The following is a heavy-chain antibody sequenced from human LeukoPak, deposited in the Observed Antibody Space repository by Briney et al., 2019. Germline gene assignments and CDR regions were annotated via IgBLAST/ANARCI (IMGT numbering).Heavy chain of an antibody. CDR1: TFIVSSSH. Sequence: GGSLRLSCAASTFIVSSSHMTWVRQTPGKGLEWVSVVYSSGSTFHADSVKGRFTISRDNSRNTLYLQMNSLRAEDTAVYYCARGRNYFPIDYWGQGTLVTVSS. J-gene: IGHJ4*02. CDR3: ARGRNYFPIDY. V-gene: IGHV3-53*01. CDR2: VYSSGST. D-gene: IGHD3-9*01.